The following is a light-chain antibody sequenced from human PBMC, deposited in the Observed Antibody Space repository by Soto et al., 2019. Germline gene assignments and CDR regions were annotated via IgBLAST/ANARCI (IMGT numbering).Light chain of an antibody. CDR3: NSYRTNYTWL. CDR2: EVS. V-gene: IGLV2-14*01. CDR1: SSDVGGYNY. Sequence: QSALTQPASVSGSPGQSITISCTGTSSDVGGYNYVSWYQQHPGKAPKLIIYEVSNRHSGVSNRFSGSKSGNTASLTISGLQAEDEADYYCNSYRTNYTWLFDGGTKLTVL. J-gene: IGLJ3*02.